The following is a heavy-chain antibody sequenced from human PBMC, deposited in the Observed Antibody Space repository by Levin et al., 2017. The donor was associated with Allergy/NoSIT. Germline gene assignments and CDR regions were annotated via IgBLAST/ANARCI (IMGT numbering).Heavy chain of an antibody. CDR3: AKDGIPSIPPQGGHGVDR. D-gene: IGHD2-21*01. CDR1: GFSFSSYW. CDR2: INQDGSET. J-gene: IGHJ5*02. V-gene: IGHV3-7*03. Sequence: PGGSLRLSCVDSGFSFSSYWMSWVRQAPGKGLEWVANINQDGSETYYVDSVRGRFIISRDNSKDSLFLHLNKLSVEDTALSFCAKDGIPSIPPQGGHGVDRWGQGTLVSVSS.